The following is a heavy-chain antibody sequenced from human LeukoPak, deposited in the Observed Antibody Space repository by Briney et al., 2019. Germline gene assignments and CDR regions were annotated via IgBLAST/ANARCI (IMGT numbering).Heavy chain of an antibody. Sequence: KSSGTLSLTCAVYGGSFSGYYWSWIRQPPGKGLEWIGEINHSGSTNYNPSLKSRVTISVDTSKNQFSLKLSSVTAADTAVYYCATSSQADYDILTGYYSFDYWGLGTLVTVSS. CDR3: ATSSQADYDILTGYYSFDY. CDR2: INHSGST. CDR1: GGSFSGYY. D-gene: IGHD3-9*01. J-gene: IGHJ4*02. V-gene: IGHV4-34*01.